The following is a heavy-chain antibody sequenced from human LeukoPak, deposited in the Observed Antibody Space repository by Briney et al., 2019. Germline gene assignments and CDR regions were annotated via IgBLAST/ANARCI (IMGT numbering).Heavy chain of an antibody. CDR3: AKMGKQWLVQSWFDP. CDR1: GFTFSSYA. V-gene: IGHV3-23*01. J-gene: IGHJ5*02. CDR2: ISGSGGST. D-gene: IGHD6-19*01. Sequence: GGSLRLSCAASGFTFSSYAMSWVRQAPGKGLEWVSAISGSGGSTYYADSVKGRFTISRDNSKNTLYLQMNSLRAEDTAVYYCAKMGKQWLVQSWFDPWGQGTLVTVSS.